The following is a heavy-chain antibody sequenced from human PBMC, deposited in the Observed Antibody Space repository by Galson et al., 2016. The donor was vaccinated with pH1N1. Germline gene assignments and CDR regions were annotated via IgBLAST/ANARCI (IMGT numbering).Heavy chain of an antibody. V-gene: IGHV3-7*01. CDR2: INQDGSVK. CDR3: ARKVVDY. Sequence: SLRLSCAASGFTFSDYWMSWVRQAPGKGLEWVVNINQDGSVKYYIDSVKGRFTISRDNAKNSLYLQMNSLRAEDTAAYYCARKVVDYWGQGTLVTVSS. J-gene: IGHJ4*02. CDR1: GFTFSDYW.